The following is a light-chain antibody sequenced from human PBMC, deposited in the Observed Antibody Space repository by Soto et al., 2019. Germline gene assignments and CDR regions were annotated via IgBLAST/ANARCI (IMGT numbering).Light chain of an antibody. CDR1: SSDVGGYNY. Sequence: QSALTQPASVSGSPGQSITISCTGTSSDVGGYNYVSWYQQHPGKAPKLMIYEVSNRPSGVSNRFSGSKSGNTASLTISGLQAEDEADYYCSSYSDTNICVFGTGTKVTVL. CDR2: EVS. V-gene: IGLV2-14*01. CDR3: SSYSDTNICV. J-gene: IGLJ1*01.